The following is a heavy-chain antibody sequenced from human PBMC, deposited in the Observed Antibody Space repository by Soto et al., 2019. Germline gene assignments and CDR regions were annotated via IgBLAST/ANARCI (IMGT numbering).Heavy chain of an antibody. D-gene: IGHD3-10*01. CDR2: IYTSGST. J-gene: IGHJ5*02. CDR1: GGSISSYY. Sequence: QVQLQESGPGLVKPSETLSLTCTVSGGSISSYYWSWIRQPAGKGLEWIGRIYTSGSTNYNPSRKSRFTMSVDTSKNQFSLKLSSVTAADTAVYYCARALGTMVRGVIITGWFDPWGQGTLVTVSS. CDR3: ARALGTMVRGVIITGWFDP. V-gene: IGHV4-4*07.